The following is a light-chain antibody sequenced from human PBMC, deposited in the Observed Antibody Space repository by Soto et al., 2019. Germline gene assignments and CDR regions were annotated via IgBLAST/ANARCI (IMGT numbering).Light chain of an antibody. V-gene: IGKV3-15*01. Sequence: EIVMTQSPATLSVSPGERATLSCRASQSVSSNLAWYQQKPGQAPRLLIYGASTRATRIPARFSGSGSGTEFSLTISSLQSEDFAVYYYQQYYNTPLSFGPGTKVDIK. J-gene: IGKJ3*01. CDR3: QQYYNTPLS. CDR2: GAS. CDR1: QSVSSN.